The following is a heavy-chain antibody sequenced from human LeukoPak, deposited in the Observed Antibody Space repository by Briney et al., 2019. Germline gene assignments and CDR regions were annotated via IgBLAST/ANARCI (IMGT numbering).Heavy chain of an antibody. J-gene: IGHJ4*02. Sequence: SETLSLTCTVSGGSISSYYWSWVRHPAGKAPEWIGRIYSSGIINYNPSLKSRVTMSLDNSKNQLSLKLSYVTAADTAVYYCARDTGKSGYPDYWGQGTLVTVSS. CDR2: IYSSGII. D-gene: IGHD3-3*01. CDR1: GGSISSYY. CDR3: ARDTGKSGYPDY. V-gene: IGHV4-4*07.